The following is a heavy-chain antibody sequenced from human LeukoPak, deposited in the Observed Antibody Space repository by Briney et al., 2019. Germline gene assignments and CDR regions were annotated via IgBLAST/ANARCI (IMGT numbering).Heavy chain of an antibody. V-gene: IGHV3-23*01. CDR1: GSTFSSYA. Sequence: GGSLRLSCAASGSTFSSYAMSWVRQAPGKGLEWVSAISGSGGSTYYADSVKGRFTISRDNSKNTLYLQMNSLRAEDTAVYYCAKVGPGSSWSPAEYFQHWGQGTLVTVSS. D-gene: IGHD6-13*01. CDR3: AKVGPGSSWSPAEYFQH. J-gene: IGHJ1*01. CDR2: ISGSGGST.